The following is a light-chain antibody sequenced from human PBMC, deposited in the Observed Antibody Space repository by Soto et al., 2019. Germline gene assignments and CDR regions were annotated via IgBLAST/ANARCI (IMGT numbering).Light chain of an antibody. CDR2: EVS. CDR1: NSDVGTDNY. CDR3: SSYTTSSPLV. V-gene: IGLV2-14*01. J-gene: IGLJ2*01. Sequence: QSALTQPASVSGSPGQSITISCTGTNSDVGTDNYVSWYQQHPGKAPKFVVYEVSDRPSGVSDRFSGSKSGNTASLTIAGLPAEYESDYYFSSYTTSSPLVFGGGTTLTVL.